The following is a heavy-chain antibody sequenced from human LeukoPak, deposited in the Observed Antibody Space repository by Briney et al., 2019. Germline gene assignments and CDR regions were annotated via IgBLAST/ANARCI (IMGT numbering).Heavy chain of an antibody. CDR3: ARDKMGAAGRLGWFDP. J-gene: IGHJ5*02. CDR2: INPSGGST. CDR1: GYTFTSYY. Sequence: ASVKVSCKASGYTFTSYYMHWVRQAPGQGLEWMGIINPSGGSTSYAQKFQGRVTMTRDMSTSTAYMELRSLRSDDTAVYYCARDKMGAAGRLGWFDPWGQGTLVTVSS. D-gene: IGHD6-19*01. V-gene: IGHV1-46*01.